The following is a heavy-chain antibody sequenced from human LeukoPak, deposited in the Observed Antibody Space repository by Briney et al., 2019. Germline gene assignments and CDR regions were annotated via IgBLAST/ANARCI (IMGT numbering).Heavy chain of an antibody. CDR2: IYTSGST. D-gene: IGHD3-22*01. CDR1: GGPISSYY. V-gene: IGHV4-4*07. Sequence: SETLSLTCTVSGGPISSYYWSWIRQPAGKGLEWIGRIYTSGSTNYNPSLKSRVTVSVDTSKNQFSLKLSSVTAADTAVYYCARGRDYYYDSSGPFDYWGQGTLVTVSS. CDR3: ARGRDYYYDSSGPFDY. J-gene: IGHJ4*02.